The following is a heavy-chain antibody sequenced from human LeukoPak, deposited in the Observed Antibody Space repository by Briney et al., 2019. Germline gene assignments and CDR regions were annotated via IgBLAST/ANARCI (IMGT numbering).Heavy chain of an antibody. CDR3: ARSRRYSSSWYFDY. CDR1: GYTFTGYY. V-gene: IGHV1-2*02. J-gene: IGHJ4*02. D-gene: IGHD6-13*01. CDR2: INPNSGGT. Sequence: ASVKVSCKASGYTFTGYYMHCVRQAPGQGLEWMGWINPNSGGTNYAQKFQGRVAMTRDTSISTAYMELSRLRSDDTAVYYCARSRRYSSSWYFDYWGQGTLVTVSS.